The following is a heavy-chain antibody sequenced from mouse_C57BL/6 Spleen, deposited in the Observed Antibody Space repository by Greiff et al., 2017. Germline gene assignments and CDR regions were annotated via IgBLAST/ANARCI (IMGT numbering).Heavy chain of an antibody. V-gene: IGHV1-85*01. J-gene: IGHJ2*01. CDR3: ESQSRPLYIDY. CDR1: GYTFTSYW. Sequence: VQLQQSGPELVKPGASVKLSCKASGYTFTSYWINWVKQRPGQGLEWIGLIYPRNGSTNYNEKFKGKATLTVDKSSSTAYMELHSLTSEDSAVYVCESQSRPLYIDYWGQGTTLTGSS. D-gene: IGHD1-1*01. CDR2: IYPRNGST.